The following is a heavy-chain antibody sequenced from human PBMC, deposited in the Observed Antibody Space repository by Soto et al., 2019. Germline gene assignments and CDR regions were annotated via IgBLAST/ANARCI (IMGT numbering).Heavy chain of an antibody. V-gene: IGHV3-23*01. CDR2: ISGSGGST. CDR1: GFTFSSYA. D-gene: IGHD3-22*01. CDR3: AKVSGYYYDSSGYYYDDY. J-gene: IGHJ4*02. Sequence: GGSLRLSCAASGFTFSSYAMSWVRQAPGKGLEWVSAISGSGGSTYYADSVKGRFTISRDNSKNTLYLQMNSLRAEDTAVYYCAKVSGYYYDSSGYYYDDYWGQGTLVTVSS.